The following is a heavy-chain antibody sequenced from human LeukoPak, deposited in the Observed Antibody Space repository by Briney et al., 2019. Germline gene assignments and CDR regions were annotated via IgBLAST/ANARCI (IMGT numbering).Heavy chain of an antibody. J-gene: IGHJ3*01. CDR1: GGSISSGDYY. Sequence: PSETLSLTCTVSGGSISSGDYYWRWIRQPPGKGLEWIGYIYYSGSTYYNPSLESRVIISVDTSENQFSLKLSSVTAADTAVYYCARDWQLWGQGTMVTVSS. V-gene: IGHV4-30-4*01. D-gene: IGHD6-13*01. CDR3: ARDWQL. CDR2: IYYSGST.